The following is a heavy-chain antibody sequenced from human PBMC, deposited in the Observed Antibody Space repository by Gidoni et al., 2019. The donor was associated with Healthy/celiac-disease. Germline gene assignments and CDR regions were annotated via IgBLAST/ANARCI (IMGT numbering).Heavy chain of an antibody. Sequence: QVQLVESGGGLVKPGGSLRIAWAASGFTFSDYYMSWIRQAPGKGLEWVSYISSSGSTIYYADSVKGRFTISRDNAKNSLYLQMNSLRAEDTAVYYCARDSLSSSSYYYYGMDVWGQGTTVTVSS. CDR3: ARDSLSSSSYYYYGMDV. CDR1: GFTFSDYY. D-gene: IGHD6-6*01. CDR2: ISSSGSTI. J-gene: IGHJ6*02. V-gene: IGHV3-11*01.